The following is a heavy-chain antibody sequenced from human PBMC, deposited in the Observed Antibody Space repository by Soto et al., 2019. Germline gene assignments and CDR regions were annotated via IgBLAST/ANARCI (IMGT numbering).Heavy chain of an antibody. Sequence: GGSLRLSCAASGFTFSSYAMSWVRQAPGKGLEWVAVISYDGRNKYYADSVKGRFAVSRDNSKNTLYLQMNSLRAEDTAVYYCVKEEYYDILTGSRGDAFDIWGQGTMVTVSS. D-gene: IGHD3-9*01. V-gene: IGHV3-30*18. CDR3: VKEEYYDILTGSRGDAFDI. CDR1: GFTFSSYA. J-gene: IGHJ3*02. CDR2: ISYDGRNK.